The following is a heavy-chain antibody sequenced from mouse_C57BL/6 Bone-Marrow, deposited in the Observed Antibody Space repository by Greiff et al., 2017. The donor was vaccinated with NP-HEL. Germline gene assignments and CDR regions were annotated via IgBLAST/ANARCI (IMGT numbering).Heavy chain of an antibody. D-gene: IGHD1-1*01. CDR1: GYTFTSYW. J-gene: IGHJ2*01. CDR3: AREGAYYGSSYDFDY. CDR2: IDPSDSYT. Sequence: VQLQQPGAELVKPGASVKLSCKASGYTFTSYWMQWVKQRPGQGLEWIGEIDPSDSYTNYNQKFKGKAPLTVDTFSSTAYMQLSSLTSEDSAVYYCAREGAYYGSSYDFDYWGQGTTLTVSS. V-gene: IGHV1-50*01.